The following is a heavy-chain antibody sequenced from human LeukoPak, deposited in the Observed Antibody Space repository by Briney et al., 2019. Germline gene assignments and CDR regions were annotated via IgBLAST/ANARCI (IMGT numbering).Heavy chain of an antibody. CDR2: SSGARDIT. J-gene: IGHJ5*02. Sequence: GGSLRLSCEASGFSFRDYAMIWVRQAPGKGLEWVSGSSGARDITQHADSVKGRFTISRDNYGNILYLEMNSLRADDTAVYYCAKDLGRHYYDSVHFSNPWGQGTLVTVSS. V-gene: IGHV3-23*01. CDR1: GFSFRDYA. CDR3: AKDLGRHYYDSVHFSNP. D-gene: IGHD3-22*01.